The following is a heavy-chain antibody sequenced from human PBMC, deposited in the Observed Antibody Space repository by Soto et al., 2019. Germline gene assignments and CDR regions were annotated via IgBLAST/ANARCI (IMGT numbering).Heavy chain of an antibody. V-gene: IGHV3-33*01. J-gene: IGHJ6*02. CDR2: IWYDGSNK. CDR1: GFTFSSYG. D-gene: IGHD3-10*01. Sequence: QVQLVESGGGVVQPGRSLRLSCAASGFTFSSYGMHWVRQAPGKGLEWVAVIWYDGSNKHYADSVKGRFTISRDNSKNXLXXQRTSLRAEDTAVYYCARDSGITFRIPGYYHGMDVWGQGTTVTVSS. CDR3: ARDSGITFRIPGYYHGMDV.